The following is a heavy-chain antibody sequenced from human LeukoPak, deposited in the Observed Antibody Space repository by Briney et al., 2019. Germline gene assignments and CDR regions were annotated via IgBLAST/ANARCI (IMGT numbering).Heavy chain of an antibody. CDR1: GFTFSSYA. V-gene: IGHV3-30-3*01. Sequence: PGGSRRLSCAASGFTFSSYAMHWVRRAPGKGLEWVAVISYDGSNKYYADSVKGRFTISRDNSKNTLYLQMNSLRAEDTAVYYCARDHYYDSSGYYYSFFDYWGQGTLVTVSS. J-gene: IGHJ4*02. CDR3: ARDHYYDSSGYYYSFFDY. D-gene: IGHD3-22*01. CDR2: ISYDGSNK.